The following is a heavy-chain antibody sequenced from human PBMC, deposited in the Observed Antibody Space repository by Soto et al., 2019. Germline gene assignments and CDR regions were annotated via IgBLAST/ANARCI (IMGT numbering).Heavy chain of an antibody. D-gene: IGHD4-17*01. V-gene: IGHV3-21*02. J-gene: IGHJ3*02. CDR2: ISASSSHK. Sequence: EVQLVESGGRLVKPGESLRLSCVASGFDFSYYTMNWVRQAPGKGLEWVSAISASSSHKYSADSVRGRFTFSRDNANNSLYLQMNNLRVEDTAVYYCARLRSDAFDIWGQWTLVTVSS. CDR3: ARLRSDAFDI. CDR1: GFDFSYYT.